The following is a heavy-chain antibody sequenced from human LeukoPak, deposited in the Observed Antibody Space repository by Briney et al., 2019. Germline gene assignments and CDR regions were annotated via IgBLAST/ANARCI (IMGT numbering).Heavy chain of an antibody. J-gene: IGHJ5*02. CDR1: GFTFSSYA. CDR3: AKDPSVVPAANWFDP. V-gene: IGHV3-23*01. CDR2: ISGSGGGT. Sequence: GGSLRLSCAASGFTFSSYAMSWVRQAPGKGLEWVSAISGSGGGTYYADSVKGRFTISRDNSKNTLYLQMNSLRAEDTAVYYCAKDPSVVPAANWFDPWGQGTLVTVSS. D-gene: IGHD2-2*01.